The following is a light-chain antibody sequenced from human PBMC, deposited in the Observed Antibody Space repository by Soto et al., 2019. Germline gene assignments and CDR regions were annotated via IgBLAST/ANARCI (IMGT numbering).Light chain of an antibody. CDR2: GAS. CDR1: QSFNSIY. Sequence: EIVLTQSPGTLYLSPGERATLSCRASQSFNSIYLAWYQQKPGQAPRLLIYGASSRATGIPDRFSGSGSGTDFTLTISRLEPEDFAVFYCQQYGSSITFGQGTRLEIK. CDR3: QQYGSSIT. V-gene: IGKV3-20*01. J-gene: IGKJ5*01.